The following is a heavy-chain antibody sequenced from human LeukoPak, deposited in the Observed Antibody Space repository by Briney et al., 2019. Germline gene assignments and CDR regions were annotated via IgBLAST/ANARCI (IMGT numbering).Heavy chain of an antibody. CDR1: GFTSSGFE. J-gene: IGHJ6*03. Sequence: GGSLRLSCVASGFTSSGFEMNWVRQAPGKGLEWLSYISNSGTTTYHADSLKGRFTIFRDNTKNSLYLQMNNLGAEDTAVYFCERGILGATAYFYYYMDLWGQGTTVTVSS. D-gene: IGHD1-26*01. V-gene: IGHV3-48*03. CDR3: ERGILGATAYFYYYMDL. CDR2: ISNSGTTT.